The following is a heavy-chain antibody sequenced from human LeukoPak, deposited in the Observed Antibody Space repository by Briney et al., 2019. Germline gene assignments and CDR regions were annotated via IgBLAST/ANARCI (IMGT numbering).Heavy chain of an antibody. CDR2: ISAYNGYT. CDR1: GYTFTNYG. CDR3: ARDQSVRLLQTSSTYFKHVFAI. V-gene: IGHV1-18*01. Sequence: ASVKVSCKTSGYTFTNYGISWVRQAPGLGLEWMGWISAYNGYTNYAQKVQGRVTMTTDTSTSTTYMELRSLRFDDTAVYYCARDQSVRLLQTSSTYFKHVFAIWGQGSMVTVSS. J-gene: IGHJ3*02. D-gene: IGHD6-13*01.